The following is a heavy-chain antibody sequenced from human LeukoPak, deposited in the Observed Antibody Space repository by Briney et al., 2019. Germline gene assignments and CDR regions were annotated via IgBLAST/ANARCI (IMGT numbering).Heavy chain of an antibody. CDR3: ARDFYCGGDCYSRGGDAFDI. CDR2: IYYSGST. J-gene: IGHJ3*02. D-gene: IGHD2-21*02. V-gene: IGHV4-31*03. CDR1: GGSISSGGYY. Sequence: SQTLSLTCTVSGGSISSGGYYWSWIRQHPGKGLEWIGYIYYSGSTYYNPSLKSRVTISVDTSKNQFSLKLSSVTAADTAVYYCARDFYCGGDCYSRGGDAFDIWGRGTMVTVSS.